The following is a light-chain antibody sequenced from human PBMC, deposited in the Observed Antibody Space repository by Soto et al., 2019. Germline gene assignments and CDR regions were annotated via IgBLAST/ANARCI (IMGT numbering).Light chain of an antibody. J-gene: IGLJ1*01. CDR1: SSDVGSYNL. V-gene: IGLV2-23*02. Sequence: QSALTQTASVSGSPGQSMTISCTGTSSDVGSYNLVSWYQQHPGKAPKLMIYEVSKRPSGVSNRFSGSKSGNTASLTISGLQAEDEADYYCCSCAGSRTLXVFGTGTKVTVL. CDR3: CSCAGSRTLXV. CDR2: EVS.